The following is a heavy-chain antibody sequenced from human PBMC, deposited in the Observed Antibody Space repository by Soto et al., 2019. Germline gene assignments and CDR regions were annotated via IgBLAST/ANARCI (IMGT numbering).Heavy chain of an antibody. D-gene: IGHD3-16*01. CDR1: GYTFTTYD. CDR3: ARTSSGWGAGIDY. J-gene: IGHJ4*02. V-gene: IGHV1-8*01. Sequence: QVQLVQSGTEVKKPGASVKVSCKASGYTFTTYDINWVRQATGQGLEWMGWMNPNSGNTGYAQKFQGRVTXTXNXXIRTAYMELSSLRSEDTAVYYCARTSSGWGAGIDYWGQGTLVTVSS. CDR2: MNPNSGNT.